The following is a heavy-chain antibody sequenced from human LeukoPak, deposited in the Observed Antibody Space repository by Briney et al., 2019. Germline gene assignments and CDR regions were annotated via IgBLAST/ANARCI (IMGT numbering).Heavy chain of an antibody. CDR1: GFTFSSYS. J-gene: IGHJ4*02. V-gene: IGHV3-21*01. Sequence: GGSLTLSCAASGFTFSSYSMMWVRQAPGKGLEGGSSISSSSSYIYYADSVKGRFTISRDNAKNSLYLQMNSLRAEDTAVYYCARGSRGYSYGSDYWGQGTLVTVSS. CDR3: ARGSRGYSYGSDY. CDR2: ISSSSSYI. D-gene: IGHD5-18*01.